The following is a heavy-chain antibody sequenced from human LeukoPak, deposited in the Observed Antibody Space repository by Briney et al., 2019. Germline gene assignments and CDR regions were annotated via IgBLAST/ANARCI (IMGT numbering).Heavy chain of an antibody. CDR3: ARESLQGVTDY. V-gene: IGHV3-21*01. Sequence: GGSLSLLHAPSGLTFSSYSMICVRQPPGGGRVCVSSISSSSSYIYYADSVKGRYTISRDNAKNSLYLQISSLRAQDTTLFYCARESLQGVTDYWGQGALVTVSS. D-gene: IGHD2-21*02. CDR1: GLTFSSYS. CDR2: ISSSSSYI. J-gene: IGHJ4*02.